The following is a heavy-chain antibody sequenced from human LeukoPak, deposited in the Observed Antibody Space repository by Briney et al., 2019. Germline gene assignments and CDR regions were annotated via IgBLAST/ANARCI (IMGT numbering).Heavy chain of an antibody. CDR3: ARDQMDDSDAFDI. J-gene: IGHJ3*02. Sequence: PSETLSLTCAVYGGSFSGYYWTWIRQPPGKGLEWIGEINHSGSTTYKPSLKSRVTISVDTSKNHFSLRLTSVTAADTAVYYCARDQMDDSDAFDIWGQGTMVTVSS. D-gene: IGHD5-24*01. V-gene: IGHV4-34*01. CDR1: GGSFSGYY. CDR2: INHSGST.